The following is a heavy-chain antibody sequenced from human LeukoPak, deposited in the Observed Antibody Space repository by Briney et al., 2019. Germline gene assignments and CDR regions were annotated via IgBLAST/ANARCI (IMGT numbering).Heavy chain of an antibody. D-gene: IGHD3-3*01. Sequence: SETLSLTCSVSGSSISSYYWSWVRQPAGKGLEWIGRIYSTGSTNYSPSLKSRVTVSVDTSKNQFSLKLSSVTAADTAVYYCARSFGVVMHFDSWGQGTLVTVSS. CDR3: ARSFGVVMHFDS. J-gene: IGHJ4*02. CDR2: IYSTGST. CDR1: GSSISSYY. V-gene: IGHV4-4*07.